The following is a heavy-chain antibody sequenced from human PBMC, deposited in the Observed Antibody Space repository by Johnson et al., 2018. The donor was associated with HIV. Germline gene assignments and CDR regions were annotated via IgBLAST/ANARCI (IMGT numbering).Heavy chain of an antibody. J-gene: IGHJ3*02. CDR3: AKCLSGSYPRDAFDI. Sequence: VHSLESGGGVVQPGRSLRLSCAASGFTFDDYAMHWVRQAPGKGLEWVSGISWNSGSIGYADSVKGRFTISRDNAKNSLYLQMNSLRAEDTALYYCAKCLSGSYPRDAFDIWGQGTMVTVSS. D-gene: IGHD1-26*01. V-gene: IGHV3-9*01. CDR1: GFTFDDYA. CDR2: ISWNSGSI.